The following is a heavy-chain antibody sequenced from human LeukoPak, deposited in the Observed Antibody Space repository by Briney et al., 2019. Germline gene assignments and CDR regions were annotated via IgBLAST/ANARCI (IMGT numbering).Heavy chain of an antibody. J-gene: IGHJ6*03. D-gene: IGHD2-2*01. Sequence: GGSLRLSCAASGFPFSSYAMSWVRQAPGKGLEWVSGISGSGDGIYYAESVKGRFTISRDNSMNTLYLQVNSLRAEDTATFYCAKFSGSPCSRTSRVPYMDVEGKGTTITVS. CDR3: AKFSGSPCSRTSRVPYMDV. CDR2: ISGSGDGI. CDR1: GFPFSSYA. V-gene: IGHV3-23*01.